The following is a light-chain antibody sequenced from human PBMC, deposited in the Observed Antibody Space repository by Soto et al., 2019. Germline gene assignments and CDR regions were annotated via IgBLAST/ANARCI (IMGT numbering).Light chain of an antibody. J-gene: IGKJ1*01. V-gene: IGKV1-5*01. CDR1: QSISSW. CDR2: DAS. CDR3: QHYNSYSEA. Sequence: DIQRTQSPSTLSASVGDRVTITCRASQSISSWLAWYQQKPGKAPKLLIYDASSLESGVPSRFSGSGSGTEFTLTISSLQPDDFATYYCQHYNSYSEAFGQGTMGDIK.